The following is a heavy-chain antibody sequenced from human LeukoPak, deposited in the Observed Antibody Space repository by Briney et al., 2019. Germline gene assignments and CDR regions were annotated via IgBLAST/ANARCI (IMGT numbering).Heavy chain of an antibody. CDR1: GGSISSYY. CDR2: IYTSGST. CDR3: ARDVSSSGSSGWHKRKYDYFDY. J-gene: IGHJ4*02. D-gene: IGHD6-19*01. Sequence: PSETLSLTCTVSGGSISSYYRSWIRQPAGKGLEWIGRIYTSGSTNYNPSLKSRVTMSVDTYKNQFSLKLSSVTAADTAVYYCARDVSSSGSSGWHKRKYDYFDYWGQGTLVTVSS. V-gene: IGHV4-4*07.